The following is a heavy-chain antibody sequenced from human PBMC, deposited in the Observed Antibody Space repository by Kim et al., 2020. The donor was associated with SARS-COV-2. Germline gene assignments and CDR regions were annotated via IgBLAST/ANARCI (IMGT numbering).Heavy chain of an antibody. V-gene: IGHV3-30*04. CDR2: ISYDGSNK. Sequence: GGSLRLSCAASGFTFSSYAMHWVRQAPGKGLEWVAVISYDGSNKYYADSVKGRFTISIDNSKNTLYLQMNSLRAEDTAVYYCARDLTMIVGGALDYWGQGTLVTVSS. D-gene: IGHD3-22*01. J-gene: IGHJ4*02. CDR3: ARDLTMIVGGALDY. CDR1: GFTFSSYA.